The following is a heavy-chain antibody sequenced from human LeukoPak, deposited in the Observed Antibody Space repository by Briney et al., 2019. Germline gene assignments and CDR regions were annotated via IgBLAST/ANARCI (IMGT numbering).Heavy chain of an antibody. V-gene: IGHV4-59*01. CDR3: ARGSGWYFY. CDR1: GGSISSYY. D-gene: IGHD6-19*01. CDR2: IYYSGST. Sequence: SETLSLTCTVSGGSISSYYWSWIRQPPGKGLEWIGYIYYSGSTNYNPSLKSRVTISVDTSKNQSSLKLSSVTAADTAVYFCARGSGWYFYWGQGTLVTVSS. J-gene: IGHJ4*02.